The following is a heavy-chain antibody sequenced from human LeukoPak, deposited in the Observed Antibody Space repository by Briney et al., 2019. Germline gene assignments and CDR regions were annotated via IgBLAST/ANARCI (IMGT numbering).Heavy chain of an antibody. CDR1: GFTVSSNY. D-gene: IGHD1-26*01. CDR2: IYTNGNT. Sequence: GGSLRLSCAASGFTVSSNYMSWVRQAPGKGLEWVSVIYTNGNTYYADSVKGRFTISRDSSKNMLYLQMNSLRAEDTAVYYCAKGRGWEASYYYYYMDVWGKGTTVTISS. V-gene: IGHV3-66*01. CDR3: AKGRGWEASYYYYYMDV. J-gene: IGHJ6*03.